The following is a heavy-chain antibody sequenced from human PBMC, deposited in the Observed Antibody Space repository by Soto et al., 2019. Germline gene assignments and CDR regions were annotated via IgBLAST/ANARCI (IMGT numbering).Heavy chain of an antibody. J-gene: IGHJ5*02. V-gene: IGHV1-18*04. CDR1: CYTFTRYS. CDR2: ISNYNGDT. CDR3: ARGDSTGCQTGWFAP. D-gene: IGHD6-19*01. Sequence: QVQLVQSGAEVKKPGASVQVSCKASCYTFTRYSIIWVRQAPGQGLEWVCWISNYNGDTTYAQKFQGRVTLTTDTSTTTTYMDLSSLTSDDTAVYLCARGDSTGCQTGWFAPWGQATLVTVSS.